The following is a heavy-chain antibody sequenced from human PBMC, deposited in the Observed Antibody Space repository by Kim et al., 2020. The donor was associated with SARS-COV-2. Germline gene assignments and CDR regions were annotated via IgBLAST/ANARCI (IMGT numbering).Heavy chain of an antibody. CDR2: ISSRSSYI. Sequence: GGSLRLSCAASGFTFSSYSMTWVRQAPGKGLEWVSSISSRSSYIYYADSAKGRYTISRDNAKNSLYLQLNSLRAEDTAVYYCARWPTVTIEDYYYYYCMVVWGQGTTVTVSS. V-gene: IGHV3-21*01. D-gene: IGHD4-17*01. CDR1: GFTFSSYS. J-gene: IGHJ6*01. CDR3: ARWPTVTIEDYYYYYCMVV.